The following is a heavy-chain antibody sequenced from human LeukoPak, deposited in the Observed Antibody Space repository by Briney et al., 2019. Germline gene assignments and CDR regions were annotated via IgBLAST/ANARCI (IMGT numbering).Heavy chain of an antibody. Sequence: GGSLRLSCAASGFTFSSYEMNWVRQAPGKGLEWVSYISSSGSTIYYADSVKGRFTISRDNSKNTLYLQMNSLRAEDTAVYYCAKLDSYGSPGAFDIWGQGTMVTVSS. V-gene: IGHV3-48*03. D-gene: IGHD5-18*01. CDR1: GFTFSSYE. CDR2: ISSSGSTI. CDR3: AKLDSYGSPGAFDI. J-gene: IGHJ3*02.